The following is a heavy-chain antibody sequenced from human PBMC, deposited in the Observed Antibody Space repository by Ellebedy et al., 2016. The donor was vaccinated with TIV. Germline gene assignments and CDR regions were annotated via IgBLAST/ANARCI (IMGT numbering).Heavy chain of an antibody. CDR2: ISAYNGNT. D-gene: IGHD5-18*01. CDR3: ARDCKSSYGYCYFDY. V-gene: IGHV1-18*04. Sequence: AASVKVSCKASGYTFTSYGISWVRQAPGQGLEWMGWISAYNGNTNYAQKLQGRVTMTTDTSTSTAYMELRSLRSDDTAVYYCARDCKSSYGYCYFDYWGQGTLVTVSS. CDR1: GYTFTSYG. J-gene: IGHJ4*02.